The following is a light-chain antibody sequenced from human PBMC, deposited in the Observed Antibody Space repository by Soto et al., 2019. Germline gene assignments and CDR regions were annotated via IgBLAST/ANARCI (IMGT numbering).Light chain of an antibody. CDR2: EVS. Sequence: LTQPASVSGSPGQSITISCTGTSSDVGSYNLVSWYQQHPGKAPKLMIYEVSKRPSGVSNRFSGSKSGNTASLTISGLQAEDEADYYCCSYAGTPRVFGTGTKVTVL. J-gene: IGLJ1*01. CDR3: CSYAGTPRV. V-gene: IGLV2-23*02. CDR1: SSDVGSYNL.